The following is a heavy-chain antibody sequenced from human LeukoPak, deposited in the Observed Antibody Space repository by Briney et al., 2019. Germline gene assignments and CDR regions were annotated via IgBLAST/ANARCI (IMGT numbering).Heavy chain of an antibody. CDR1: GFTFSSYW. CDR3: ARNSGWFRNPYYYYYMDV. J-gene: IGHJ6*03. Sequence: PGGSLRLSCAASGFTFSSYWMHWVRQAPGKGLVWVSRINSDGSSTSYADSVKGRFTISRDNAKNTLYLQMNSLRAEDTAVYYCARNSGWFRNPYYYYYMDVWGKGTTVTVSS. CDR2: INSDGSST. D-gene: IGHD6-19*01. V-gene: IGHV3-74*01.